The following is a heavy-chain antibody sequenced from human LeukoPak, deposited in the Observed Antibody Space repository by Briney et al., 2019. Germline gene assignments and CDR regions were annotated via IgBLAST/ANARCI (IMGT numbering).Heavy chain of an antibody. CDR2: IYYSGST. CDR3: ARDSVVGAFH. CDR1: GGSISSSSYY. D-gene: IGHD1-26*01. J-gene: IGHJ4*02. Sequence: PSETLSLTCTVSGGSISSSSYYWGWIRQPPGKGLEWIGSIYYSGSTYYNPSLKSRVTISVDTSKNQFSLKLSSVTAADTAVYYCARDSVVGAFHWGQGTLVTVSS. V-gene: IGHV4-39*07.